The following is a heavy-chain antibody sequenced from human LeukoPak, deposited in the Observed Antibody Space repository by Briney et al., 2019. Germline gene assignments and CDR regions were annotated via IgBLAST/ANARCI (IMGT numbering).Heavy chain of an antibody. V-gene: IGHV5-51*01. J-gene: IGHJ3*02. CDR1: GYSFTSYW. CDR3: ARLVVVPAAYDAFDI. Sequence: GESLKISCKGSGYSFTSYWIGWVRQMPGKGLEWMGIIYPGDSDTRYSPSFQGQVTISADKSISTAYLQWSSLKASDTAMYYCARLVVVPAAYDAFDIWGQGTMVTLSS. D-gene: IGHD2-2*01. CDR2: IYPGDSDT.